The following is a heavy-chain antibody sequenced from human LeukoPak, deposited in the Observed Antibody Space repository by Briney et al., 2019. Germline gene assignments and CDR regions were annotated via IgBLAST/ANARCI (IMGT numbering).Heavy chain of an antibody. CDR1: GGSISSGDYY. Sequence: SETLSLTCTVSGGSISSGDYYWSWIRQPPGKGLEWIGYIYYSGSTYYNPSLKSRVTISVDTSKNQFSLKLSSVTAADTAVYYCARDPFGGDYAYYFDYWGQGTPVTVSS. CDR2: IYYSGST. J-gene: IGHJ4*02. CDR3: ARDPFGGDYAYYFDY. D-gene: IGHD4-17*01. V-gene: IGHV4-30-4*01.